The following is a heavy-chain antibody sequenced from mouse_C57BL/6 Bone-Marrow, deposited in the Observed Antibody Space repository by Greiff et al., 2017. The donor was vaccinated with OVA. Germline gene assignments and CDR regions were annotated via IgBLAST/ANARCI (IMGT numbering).Heavy chain of an antibody. CDR2: IFPGSGST. CDR1: GYTFTDYY. CDR3: ARGYYGSNYAMDY. D-gene: IGHD1-1*01. J-gene: IGHJ4*01. V-gene: IGHV1-75*01. Sequence: VKLMESGPELVKPGASVKISCKASGYTFTDYYINWVKQRPGQGLEWIGWIFPGSGSTYYNEKFKGKATLTVDKSSSTAYMLLSSLTSEDSAVYFCARGYYGSNYAMDYWGQGTSVTVSS.